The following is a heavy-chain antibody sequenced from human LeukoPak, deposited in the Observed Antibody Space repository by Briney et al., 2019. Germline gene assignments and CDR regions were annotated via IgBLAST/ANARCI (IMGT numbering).Heavy chain of an antibody. V-gene: IGHV4-34*01. CDR2: INHSGST. CDR1: GGSFSGYY. D-gene: IGHD3-3*01. J-gene: IGHJ3*02. Sequence: PSETLSLTCTVYGGSFSGYYWSWIRQPPGKGLEWIGEINHSGSTNYNPSLKSRVTISVDTSKNQFSLKLSSVTAADTAVYYCATPGRGFWSGYYQDDAFDIWGQGTMVTVSS. CDR3: ATPGRGFWSGYYQDDAFDI.